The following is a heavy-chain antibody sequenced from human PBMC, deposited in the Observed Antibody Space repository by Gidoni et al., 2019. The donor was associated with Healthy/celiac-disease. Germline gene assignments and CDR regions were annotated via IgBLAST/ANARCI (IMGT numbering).Heavy chain of an antibody. D-gene: IGHD6-6*01. J-gene: IGHJ6*04. CDR1: GGSISSSSYY. CDR2: IYYSGST. CDR3: ARHHLPIAARPVYYYGMDV. Sequence: QLQLQESGPGLVKPSETLSLTGTVSGGSISSSSYYWGWIRQPPGKGLEWIGSIYYSGSTYYNPSLKSRVTISVDTSKNQFSLKLSSVTAADTAVYYCARHHLPIAARPVYYYGMDVWGKGTTVIVSS. V-gene: IGHV4-39*01.